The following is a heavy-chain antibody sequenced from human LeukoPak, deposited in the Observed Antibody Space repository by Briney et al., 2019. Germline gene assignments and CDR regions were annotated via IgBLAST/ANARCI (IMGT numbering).Heavy chain of an antibody. J-gene: IGHJ3*02. CDR3: ARDTRNIWFGELVGAFDI. CDR1: GYTFTSYY. D-gene: IGHD3-10*01. V-gene: IGHV1-46*01. CDR2: VNPSGGST. Sequence: ASVKVSCKASGYTFTSYYMHWVRQAPGQGLDWMGIVNPSGGSTSYAQKFQGRVTMTRDTSTSTVYMELSSLRSEDTAVYYCARDTRNIWFGELVGAFDIWGQGTMVTVSS.